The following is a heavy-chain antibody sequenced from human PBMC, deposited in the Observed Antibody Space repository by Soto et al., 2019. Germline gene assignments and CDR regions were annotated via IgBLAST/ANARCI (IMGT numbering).Heavy chain of an antibody. J-gene: IGHJ6*02. Sequence: SETLSLTCAVSGGSISSSNWWSWVRQPPGKGLEWIGEIYHSGSTNYNPSLKSRVTISVDKSKNQFSLKLSSVTAADTAVYYCARSNKVSIQYYYYGMDVWGQGTTVTVSS. V-gene: IGHV4-4*02. CDR3: ARSNKVSIQYYYYGMDV. CDR1: GGSISSSNW. CDR2: IYHSGST. D-gene: IGHD2-21*01.